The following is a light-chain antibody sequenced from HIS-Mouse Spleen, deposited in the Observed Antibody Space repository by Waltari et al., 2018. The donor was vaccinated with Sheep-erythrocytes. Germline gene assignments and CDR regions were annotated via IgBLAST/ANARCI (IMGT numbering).Light chain of an antibody. V-gene: IGKV1-39*01. CDR2: AAS. CDR3: QQSYSTPPT. CDR1: QSISSY. J-gene: IGKJ4*01. Sequence: DLQITQSPSSLSASVGERVTITCRASQSISSYLNWYQQKPEKAPKLLIYAASSLQSGVPSRFSGSGSGTDFTLTISSLQPEDFATYYCQQSYSTPPTFGGGTKVEIK.